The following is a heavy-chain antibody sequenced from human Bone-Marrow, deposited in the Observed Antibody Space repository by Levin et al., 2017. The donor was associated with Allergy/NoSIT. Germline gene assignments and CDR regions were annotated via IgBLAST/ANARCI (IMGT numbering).Heavy chain of an antibody. CDR2: MTNDGSEK. CDR3: ARESGWLKSDTFDI. D-gene: IGHD5-24*01. V-gene: IGHV3-7*01. J-gene: IGHJ3*02. CDR1: GFTFSSYW. Sequence: GESLKISCAASGFTFSSYWMNWVRQAPGKGLEWVANMTNDGSEKYYVDSVKGRFTISRDNAKNSLFLQMNSLRVEDTAVYYCARESGWLKSDTFDIWGEGTMVTVSS.